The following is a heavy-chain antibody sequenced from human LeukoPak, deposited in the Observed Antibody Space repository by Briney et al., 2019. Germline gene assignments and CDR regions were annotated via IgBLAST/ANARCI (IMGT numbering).Heavy chain of an antibody. Sequence: PGGSLRLSCAASGFTVTSNYMSWVRQAPGKGLEWVSVITGSGSSTSYADSVKGRLTMSRDNSKNTLYLQMNSLRGDDTAVYYCAKARWSYSFDYWGQGTLVTVSS. D-gene: IGHD1-26*01. CDR3: AKARWSYSFDY. CDR2: ITGSGSST. V-gene: IGHV3-23*01. J-gene: IGHJ4*02. CDR1: GFTVTSNY.